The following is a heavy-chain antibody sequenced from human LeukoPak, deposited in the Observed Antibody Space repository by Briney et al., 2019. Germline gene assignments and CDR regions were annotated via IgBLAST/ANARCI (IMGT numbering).Heavy chain of an antibody. Sequence: PSETLSLTCAVYGGSFSGYYWSWIRQPPGKGLEWIGEINHSGSTNYNPSLKSRVTISVDTSKNQFSLKLSSVTAADTAVYYCARKDLAEALDYWGQGTLVTVSS. V-gene: IGHV4-34*01. CDR2: INHSGST. D-gene: IGHD6-19*01. J-gene: IGHJ4*02. CDR3: ARKDLAEALDY. CDR1: GGSFSGYY.